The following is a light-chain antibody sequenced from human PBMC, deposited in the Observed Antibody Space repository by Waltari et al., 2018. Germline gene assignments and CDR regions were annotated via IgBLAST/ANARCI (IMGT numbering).Light chain of an antibody. CDR3: ASWDDSLSGRI. CDR1: SSYIGSHL. Sequence: QSVPFQPPSASGTPGQRVTISRSGTSSYIGSHLVFWYQQFLERAPQPVIYSNNQRPSGVPDRFSGSKSGTSASLTISVLRSEDEADYYCASWDDSLSGRIFGGGTKLTVL. J-gene: IGLJ2*01. CDR2: SNN. V-gene: IGLV1-47*01.